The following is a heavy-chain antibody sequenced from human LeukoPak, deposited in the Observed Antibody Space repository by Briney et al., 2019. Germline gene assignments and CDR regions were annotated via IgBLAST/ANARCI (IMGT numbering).Heavy chain of an antibody. CDR2: ISDGSSTI. J-gene: IGHJ4*02. Sequence: GGSLRLSCAASGFTFSNYNLNWVRQAPVKGLEWVSYISDGSSTIYYADSVRGRFTISRDNAKNSLYLQINSLRDEDTAVYYCARETVGLDYWGQGTLVTVSS. V-gene: IGHV3-48*02. CDR3: ARETVGLDY. D-gene: IGHD4-17*01. CDR1: GFTFSNYN.